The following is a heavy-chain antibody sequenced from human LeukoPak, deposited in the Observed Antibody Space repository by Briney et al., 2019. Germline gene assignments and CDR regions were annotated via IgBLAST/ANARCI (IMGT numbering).Heavy chain of an antibody. V-gene: IGHV1-18*01. CDR3: ARASDISWPFEN. J-gene: IGHJ4*02. CDR1: GYSFSNYG. Sequence: ASVRVSCKTSGYSFSNYGIVWVRQAPGQGLEWLGWISAKNGNTKNSQRVQGRVTMTTDSSTNMAYFDPRSLTSDDTAVYFCARASDISWPFENWGQGTQVTVSS. D-gene: IGHD6-13*01. CDR2: ISAKNGNT.